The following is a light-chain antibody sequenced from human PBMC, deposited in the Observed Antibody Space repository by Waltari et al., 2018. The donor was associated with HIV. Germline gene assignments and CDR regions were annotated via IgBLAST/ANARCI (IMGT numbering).Light chain of an antibody. CDR3: QQYNDWPRT. CDR2: GAS. CDR1: QSVSSN. V-gene: IGKV3-15*01. J-gene: IGKJ1*01. Sequence: ERVITRSQATLSVSPGERATLSCRASQSVSSNLAWYQQKPGQAPRLPIFGASTRATGIPARFSGGGSGTDFTLSISSLQSEDFALYYCQQYNDWPRTFGQGTKVEIK.